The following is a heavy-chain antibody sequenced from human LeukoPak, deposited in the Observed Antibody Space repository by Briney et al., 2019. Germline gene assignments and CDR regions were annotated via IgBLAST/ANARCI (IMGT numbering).Heavy chain of an antibody. CDR1: GFTFSDYW. Sequence: GGSLRLSCAASGFTFSDYWMHWVRQAPGKGLVWVSRINGDGNITRYADSVKGRFTVSRDNARDTVFLQMNSLRAEDTAVYYCARTTSSSFMSWGQGTLVTVSS. D-gene: IGHD2-2*01. CDR2: INGDGNIT. V-gene: IGHV3-74*01. CDR3: ARTTSSSFMS. J-gene: IGHJ4*02.